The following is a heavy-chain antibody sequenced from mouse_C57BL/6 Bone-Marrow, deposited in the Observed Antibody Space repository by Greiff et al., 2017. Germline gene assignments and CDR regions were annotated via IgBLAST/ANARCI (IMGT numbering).Heavy chain of an antibody. J-gene: IGHJ2*01. Sequence: EVKLMESEGGLVQPGSSMKLSCTASGFTFSDYYMAWVRQVPEKGLEWVANINYDGSSTYYLDSLKSRFIISRDNAKNILYLQMSSLKSEDTATYYCARDLLWNYFDYWGQGTTLTVSS. CDR2: INYDGSST. CDR1: GFTFSDYY. V-gene: IGHV5-16*01. CDR3: ARDLLWNYFDY. D-gene: IGHD2-1*01.